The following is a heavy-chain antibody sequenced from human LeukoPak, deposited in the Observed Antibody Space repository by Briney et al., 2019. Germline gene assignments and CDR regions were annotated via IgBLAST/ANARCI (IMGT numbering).Heavy chain of an antibody. D-gene: IGHD2-15*01. Sequence: PGGSLRLSCAASGFTFSSYGMHWVRQAPGKGLEWVAFIRYDGSNKYYADSVKGRFTISRDNSKNTLYLQMNSLRAEDTAVYYCAKDYEEVVVAGDYMDVWGKGTTVTVSS. J-gene: IGHJ6*03. CDR3: AKDYEEVVVAGDYMDV. CDR2: IRYDGSNK. CDR1: GFTFSSYG. V-gene: IGHV3-30*02.